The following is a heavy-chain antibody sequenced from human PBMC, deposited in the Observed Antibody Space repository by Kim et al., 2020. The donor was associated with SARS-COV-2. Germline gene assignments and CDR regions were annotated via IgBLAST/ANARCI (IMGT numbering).Heavy chain of an antibody. V-gene: IGHV4-34*01. J-gene: IGHJ4*02. Sequence: SETLSLTCAVYGGSFSGYYWSWIRQPPGKGLEWIGEINHSGSTNYNPSLKSRVTISVDTSKNQFSLKLSSVTAADTAVYYCARVLGYSSSCLGYWGQGTLVTVSS. CDR1: GGSFSGYY. CDR3: ARVLGYSSSCLGY. D-gene: IGHD6-13*01. CDR2: INHSGST.